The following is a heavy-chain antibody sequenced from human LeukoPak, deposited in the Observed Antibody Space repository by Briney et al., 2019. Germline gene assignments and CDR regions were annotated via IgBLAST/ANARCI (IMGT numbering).Heavy chain of an antibody. CDR1: GFTFSSDS. D-gene: IGHD2-15*01. J-gene: IGHJ4*02. Sequence: GGSLRLSCAASGFTFSSDSMNWVHQAPGTGLECVSSISTRSSSIYYAASVKGRFTISTDNAKNSLYLQMNSLRAEDTAVYYCARVMTMAATESFDYWGQGTLVTVSS. V-gene: IGHV3-21*01. CDR2: ISTRSSSI. CDR3: ARVMTMAATESFDY.